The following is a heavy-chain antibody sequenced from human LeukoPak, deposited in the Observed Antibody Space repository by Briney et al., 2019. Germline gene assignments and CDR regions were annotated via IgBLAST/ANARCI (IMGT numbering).Heavy chain of an antibody. Sequence: GASVKVSCKASGGTFSSYAISWVRQAPGQGLEWMGGIIPIFGTANYAQKFQGRVTITADKSTSTAYMELSSLRSEDTAVYYCARGAAAAQFTNWFDPWGQGTLVTVSS. CDR3: ARGAAAAQFTNWFDP. V-gene: IGHV1-69*06. J-gene: IGHJ5*02. D-gene: IGHD6-13*01. CDR1: GGTFSSYA. CDR2: IIPIFGTA.